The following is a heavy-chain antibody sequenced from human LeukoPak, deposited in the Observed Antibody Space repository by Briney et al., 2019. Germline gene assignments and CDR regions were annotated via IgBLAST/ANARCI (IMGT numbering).Heavy chain of an antibody. J-gene: IGHJ4*02. Sequence: PGGSLRLSCAASGFTFSSYAMSWVRQAPGKGLEWVSGISGSDISTYYADSAKGRFTISRDNSKNTLYLQMNSLRAEDTAVYYCAKDRSWYPYGFFDSWGQGTLVTISS. CDR3: AKDRSWYPYGFFDS. CDR1: GFTFSSYA. V-gene: IGHV3-23*01. CDR2: ISGSDIST. D-gene: IGHD3-10*01.